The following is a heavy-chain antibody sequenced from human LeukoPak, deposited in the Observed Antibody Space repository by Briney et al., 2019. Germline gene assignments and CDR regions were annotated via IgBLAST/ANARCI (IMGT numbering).Heavy chain of an antibody. J-gene: IGHJ4*02. CDR2: IYYSGST. CDR3: ARASGPDYYGSGSYRFDY. V-gene: IGHV4-59*01. D-gene: IGHD3-10*01. Sequence: PSETLSLTCTVSGGSISSYYWSWIRQPPGKGLEWIGYIYYSGSTNYNPSLKSRVTMSVDTSKNQFSLKLSSVTAADTAVYYCARASGPDYYGSGSYRFDYWGQGTLVTVSS. CDR1: GGSISSYY.